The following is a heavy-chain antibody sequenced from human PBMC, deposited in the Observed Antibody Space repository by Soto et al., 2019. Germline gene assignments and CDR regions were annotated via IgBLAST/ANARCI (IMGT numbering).Heavy chain of an antibody. J-gene: IGHJ2*01. CDR3: ARDLRSSETLGYFDP. Sequence: GGSLRLSCAASGFTFSSYSINWVRQAPGKGLEWVSSISSSSSYIYYADSVKGRFAISRDNAKNSLYLQMNSLRAEDTAVYYCARDLRSSETLGYFDPWGRGTLVTVSS. V-gene: IGHV3-21*01. CDR1: GFTFSSYS. D-gene: IGHD3-22*01. CDR2: ISSSSSYI.